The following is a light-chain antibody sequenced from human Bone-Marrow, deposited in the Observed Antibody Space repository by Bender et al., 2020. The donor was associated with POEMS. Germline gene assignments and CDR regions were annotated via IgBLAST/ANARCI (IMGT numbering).Light chain of an antibody. Sequence: QSALTQPASVSGSPGQSITISCAGTSSDVGSYDLVSWYQQHPGKAPKLMIYDVSNRPSGVSDRFSGSKSGSTASLTIFGLQAEDEADYYCSSYADNSVWVFGGGTKLTVL. CDR3: SSYADNSVWV. CDR2: DVS. CDR1: SSDVGSYDL. J-gene: IGLJ3*02. V-gene: IGLV2-23*02.